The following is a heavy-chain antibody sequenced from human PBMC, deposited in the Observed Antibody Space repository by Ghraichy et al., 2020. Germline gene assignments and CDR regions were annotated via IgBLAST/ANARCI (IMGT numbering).Heavy chain of an antibody. CDR1: GFTFSSYS. Sequence: GGSLRLSCAASGFTFSSYSMNWVRQAPGKGLEWVSSISSSSSYIYYADSVKGRFTISRDNAKNSLYLQMNSLRAEDTAVYYCARVADYYDSSGYSDAFDIWGQGTMVTVSS. CDR3: ARVADYYDSSGYSDAFDI. V-gene: IGHV3-21*01. J-gene: IGHJ3*02. CDR2: ISSSSSYI. D-gene: IGHD3-22*01.